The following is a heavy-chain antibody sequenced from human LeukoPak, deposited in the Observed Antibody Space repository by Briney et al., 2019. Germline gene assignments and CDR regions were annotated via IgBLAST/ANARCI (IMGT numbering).Heavy chain of an antibody. Sequence: PGGSLRLSCAASGFTVSSNYISWVRQAPGKGLEWVSVIYSGGSTYYADSVKGRFTISRDNSKNTLYLQMNSLRAEDTAVYYCASQFRQTPAAIPDYYYGMDVWGQGTTVTVSS. J-gene: IGHJ6*02. V-gene: IGHV3-66*04. D-gene: IGHD2-2*02. CDR3: ASQFRQTPAAIPDYYYGMDV. CDR2: IYSGGST. CDR1: GFTVSSNY.